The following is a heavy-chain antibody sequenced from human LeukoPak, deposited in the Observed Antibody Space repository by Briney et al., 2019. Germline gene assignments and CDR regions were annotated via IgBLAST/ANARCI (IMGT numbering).Heavy chain of an antibody. Sequence: PGGSLRLSCAASGFSVGDYGMSGVRQAQGKGLEWVSGVNRNGDSTGYADSVKGRFTISRDNARNSLYLQMNSLRAEDTALYYCARSNKDYYVSYYLDVWAKGTTVTVSS. V-gene: IGHV3-20*04. CDR3: ARSNKDYYVSYYLDV. CDR1: GFSVGDYG. J-gene: IGHJ6*03. CDR2: VNRNGDST.